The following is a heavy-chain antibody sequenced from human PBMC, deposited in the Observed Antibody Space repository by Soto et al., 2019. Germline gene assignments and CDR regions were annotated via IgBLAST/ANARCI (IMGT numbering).Heavy chain of an antibody. CDR2: TYYGWDT. CDR3: ARDREYYDSSGLYFDY. D-gene: IGHD3-22*01. V-gene: IGHV4-59*01. Sequence: SETLSLTCSVSGGSISDYYWSWIRQPPGKGLEWIGYTYYGWDTNYNPSLKSRVTISVDTSKNQFSLKLISVTAADTAVYYCARDREYYDSSGLYFDYWGQGTLVTVSS. J-gene: IGHJ4*02. CDR1: GGSISDYY.